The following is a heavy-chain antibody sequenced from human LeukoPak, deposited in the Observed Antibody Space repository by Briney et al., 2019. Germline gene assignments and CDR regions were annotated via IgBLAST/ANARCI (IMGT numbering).Heavy chain of an antibody. J-gene: IGHJ4*02. CDR2: MKQDGSEK. V-gene: IGHV3-7*01. CDR1: GFTFSSYW. CDR3: ARDGDTSGYSD. Sequence: GGSLRLSCAASGFTFSSYWMSWVRQAPGKGLEWVANMKQDGSEKHYVDSVKGRFTISRDNAKDSLYLQMNGLRAEDTAVYYCARDGDTSGYSDWGQGTLVTVSS. D-gene: IGHD3-22*01.